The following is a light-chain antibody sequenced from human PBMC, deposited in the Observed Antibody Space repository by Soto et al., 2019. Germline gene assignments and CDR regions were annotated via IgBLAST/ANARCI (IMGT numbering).Light chain of an antibody. CDR1: SSNIGSNT. CDR2: SNN. V-gene: IGLV1-44*01. Sequence: QSVLTQPPSASGTPGQRVTISCSGSSSNIGSNTVNWYQQLPGTAPKLLIYSNNQRPSGVPDRFSGSKSGTSASLAISGLQSEDEADYCCAAWDGSSTRVFGTGTKVTVL. J-gene: IGLJ1*01. CDR3: AAWDGSSTRV.